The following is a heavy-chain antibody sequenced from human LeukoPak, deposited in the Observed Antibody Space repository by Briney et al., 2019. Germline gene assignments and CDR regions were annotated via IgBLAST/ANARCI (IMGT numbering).Heavy chain of an antibody. CDR1: GGSISSSSYY. V-gene: IGHV4-39*01. CDR3: ARQRHYSDSDGYHSFDY. J-gene: IGHJ4*02. CDR2: IYYSGST. D-gene: IGHD3-22*01. Sequence: SETLSLTCTVSGGSISSSSYYWGWIRQPPGKGLEWIGSIYYSGSTYYNPSLKSRVTISVDTSKKQFSLKLSSVTAADTAVYYCARQRHYSDSDGYHSFDYWGQGTLVTVSS.